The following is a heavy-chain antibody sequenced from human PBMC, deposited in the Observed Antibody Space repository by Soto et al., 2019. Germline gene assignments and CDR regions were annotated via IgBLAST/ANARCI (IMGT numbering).Heavy chain of an antibody. V-gene: IGHV3-30*18. CDR1: GFTFSNYG. D-gene: IGHD4-17*01. CDR2: ISYHGSDK. Sequence: QVQLVESGGGVVQPGRSLRLSWAASGFTFSNYGMHWVRQAPGKGLEWVAVISYHGSDKYYADSVKGRFTISRDNSKNTLYLQMDSLRAEETAVYYCAKDHLTTTVTTVGYWGQGTLVTVSS. CDR3: AKDHLTTTVTTVGY. J-gene: IGHJ4*02.